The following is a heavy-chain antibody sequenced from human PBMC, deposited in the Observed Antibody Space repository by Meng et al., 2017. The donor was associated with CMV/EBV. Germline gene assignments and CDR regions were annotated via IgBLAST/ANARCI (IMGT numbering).Heavy chain of an antibody. CDR3: ASDGGAQYGDIPYYFDY. CDR1: FTFSSYA. V-gene: IGHV3-30-3*01. Sequence: FTFSSYAMHWVRQAPGKGLEWVAVISYDGSNKYYADSVKGRFTISRDNSKNTLYLQMNSLRAEDTAVYYCASDGGAQYGDIPYYFDYWGQGTLVTVSS. CDR2: ISYDGSNK. J-gene: IGHJ4*02. D-gene: IGHD4-17*01.